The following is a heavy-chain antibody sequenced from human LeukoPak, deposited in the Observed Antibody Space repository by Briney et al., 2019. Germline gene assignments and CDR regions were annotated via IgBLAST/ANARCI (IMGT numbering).Heavy chain of an antibody. J-gene: IGHJ4*02. CDR3: ARDRAWNYFDY. D-gene: IGHD3-3*01. V-gene: IGHV3-30*03. CDR2: ISNDGSRK. CDR1: EFTFSRHG. Sequence: GGSLRLSCAPSEFTFSRHGMPWVRQAPGKGLEWVAIISNDGSRKYYAHSVEGRFTISRDNSKNTLYLQMDSLRAEDTAVYYCARDRAWNYFDYWGQGTLVTVSS.